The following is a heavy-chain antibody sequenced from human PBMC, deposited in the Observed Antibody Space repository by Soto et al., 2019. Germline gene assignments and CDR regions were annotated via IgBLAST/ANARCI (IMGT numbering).Heavy chain of an antibody. V-gene: IGHV4-34*01. CDR3: ARGQGGRWEGGLQKPFDY. Sequence: SETLSLTCAVYGGSFSGYYWSWIRQPPGKGLEWIGEINHSGSTNYNPSLKSRVTISVDTSKNQFSLKRSSVTAADTAVYYCARGQGGRWEGGLQKPFDYWGQGTLVTVSS. J-gene: IGHJ4*02. CDR2: INHSGST. D-gene: IGHD1-26*01. CDR1: GGSFSGYY.